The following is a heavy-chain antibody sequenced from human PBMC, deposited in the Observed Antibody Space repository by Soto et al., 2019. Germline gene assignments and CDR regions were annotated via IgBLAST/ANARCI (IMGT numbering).Heavy chain of an antibody. CDR2: TNQDGSEK. CDR3: SGGVGDAI. J-gene: IGHJ4*02. D-gene: IGHD1-26*01. Sequence: EEELVESGGGLVQPGGSLRLTCAVSGFSFRSDWMNWVRQAPGKGLEWVAHTNQDGSEKYYVDSVKGRFTIFRDNAKNSLYLQMNSLRAEDTAVYYCSGGVGDAIWGQGTLFTVSS. V-gene: IGHV3-7*04. CDR1: GFSFRSDW.